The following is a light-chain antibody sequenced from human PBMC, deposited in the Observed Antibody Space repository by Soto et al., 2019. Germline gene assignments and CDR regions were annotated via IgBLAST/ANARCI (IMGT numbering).Light chain of an antibody. CDR1: QSVLYSSNNKNY. CDR2: WAS. CDR3: QQYYSTPRT. V-gene: IGKV4-1*01. Sequence: DIVMTQSPLSLPVTPGEPASINCKSSQSVLYSSNNKNYLAWYQQKPGQPPKLLIYWASTRESGVPDRFSGSGSGTVFTLTISSLQAEDVAVYYCQQYYSTPRTFGQGTKLEIK. J-gene: IGKJ2*01.